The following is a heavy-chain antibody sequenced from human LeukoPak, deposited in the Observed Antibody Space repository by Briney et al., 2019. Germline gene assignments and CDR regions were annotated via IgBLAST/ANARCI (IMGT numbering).Heavy chain of an antibody. CDR3: AKDLSTVYYYYYCVDV. J-gene: IGHJ6*02. CDR1: GFTFSSFA. V-gene: IGHV3-23*01. CDR2: ISGSGEST. Sequence: GGTLRLSCAASGFTFSSFAMSWVRPAPGKGLEWVSAISGSGESTRYADSVKGRFTISRDNSKSTLYLQMNSLRAEDTAVYYCAKDLSTVYYYYYCVDVWGQGTAVTVCS.